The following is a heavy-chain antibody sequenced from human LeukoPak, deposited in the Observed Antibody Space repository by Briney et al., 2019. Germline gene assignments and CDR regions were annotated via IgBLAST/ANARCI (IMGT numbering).Heavy chain of an antibody. V-gene: IGHV3-21*04. CDR1: GFTFSDYA. D-gene: IGHD6-13*01. J-gene: IGHJ4*02. Sequence: GGSLRLSCAASGFTFSDYAMTWVRQAPGKGLEWVSSISGSSSFIYYTYSVQGRFTVSRDNAENSLYLQMDSLTVDDTAVYYCAAGTAADYWGQGTLVTVSS. CDR2: ISGSSSFI. CDR3: AAGTAADY.